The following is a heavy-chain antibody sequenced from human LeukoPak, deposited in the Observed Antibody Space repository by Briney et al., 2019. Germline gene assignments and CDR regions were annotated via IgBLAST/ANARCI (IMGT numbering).Heavy chain of an antibody. J-gene: IGHJ3*02. CDR1: GDSISSGDYY. CDR3: ARGPDSYDSSGAFDI. CDR2: ISSSGST. V-gene: IGHV4-61*02. D-gene: IGHD3-22*01. Sequence: KPSQTLSLTCTVSGDSISSGDYYWSWIRQPAGKGLEWIGRISSSGSTNYNPSLKSRVTISVDTSKNQFSLKLSSVTAADTAVYFCARGPDSYDSSGAFDIWGQGTMVTVSS.